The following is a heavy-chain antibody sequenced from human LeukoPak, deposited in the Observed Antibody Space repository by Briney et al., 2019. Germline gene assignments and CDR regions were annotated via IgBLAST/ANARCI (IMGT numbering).Heavy chain of an antibody. CDR2: IDPNSDNI. CDR1: GYTFTGCF. V-gene: IGHV1-2*02. Sequence: GASVKVSCKASGYTFTGCFIHYVRQAPGQGLEWMGWIDPNSDNIRYSETFKDRVTMTRDTSTNTAYMELSWLRSDDTAFYYCARSAYNYGYVYFDHWGQGTLVIVSS. D-gene: IGHD5-18*01. J-gene: IGHJ4*02. CDR3: ARSAYNYGYVYFDH.